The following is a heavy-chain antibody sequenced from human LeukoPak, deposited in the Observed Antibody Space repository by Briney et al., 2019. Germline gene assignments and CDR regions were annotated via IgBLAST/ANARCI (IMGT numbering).Heavy chain of an antibody. Sequence: ASVKVSCKASGYTFTNYGISWVRQAPGQGLEWMGWISIYNGNTDYAQKLRVRVTMTKDTSTSTAYMELRSLRSDDTAVYYCARITYDFWSGYYMPDDPWGQGTLVTVSS. V-gene: IGHV1-18*01. CDR2: ISIYNGNT. CDR1: GYTFTNYG. D-gene: IGHD3-3*01. CDR3: ARITYDFWSGYYMPDDP. J-gene: IGHJ5*02.